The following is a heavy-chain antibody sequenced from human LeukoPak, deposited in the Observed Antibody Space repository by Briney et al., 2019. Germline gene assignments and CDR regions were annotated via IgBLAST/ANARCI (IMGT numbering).Heavy chain of an antibody. D-gene: IGHD2-21*02. V-gene: IGHV5-51*01. CDR2: IFPGDSDT. J-gene: IGHJ3*02. Sequence: GESLKISCKGSGYSFTSYWIGWMRQMPGKGREWMGIIFPGDSDTRYSPSFQGQVTFSADKSITTAYLQWSSLKASDTAMYYCARWVTADRGKKDAFDIWGQGTMVTVSS. CDR3: ARWVTADRGKKDAFDI. CDR1: GYSFTSYW.